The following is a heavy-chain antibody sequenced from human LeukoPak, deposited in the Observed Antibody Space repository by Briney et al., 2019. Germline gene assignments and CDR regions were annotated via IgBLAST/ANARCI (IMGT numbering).Heavy chain of an antibody. CDR3: ARGGGDYGDYGDWFDP. Sequence: ASVKVSCKASGYTFTGYYMHWVRQAPGQGLGLMGWINPNSGGTNYAQKFQGRVTMTRNTSISTAYMELISLRSEDTAVYYCARGGGDYGDYGDWFDPWGQGTLVTVSS. CDR2: INPNSGGT. D-gene: IGHD4-17*01. J-gene: IGHJ5*02. V-gene: IGHV1-2*02. CDR1: GYTFTGYY.